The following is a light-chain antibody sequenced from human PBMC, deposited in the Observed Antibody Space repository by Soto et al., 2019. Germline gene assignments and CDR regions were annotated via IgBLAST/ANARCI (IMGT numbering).Light chain of an antibody. CDR3: QVGDSSSDHVV. V-gene: IGLV3-21*04. CDR2: YDS. CDR1: NIGSKS. J-gene: IGLJ2*01. Sequence: SSELTQPPSVSGAPGKTARITCGGNNIGSKSVHWYQQKPGQAPVLVIYYDSDRPSGIPERFSGSNSGNTATLTISRVEAGDEADYYCQVGDSSSDHVVFGGGTKLTVL.